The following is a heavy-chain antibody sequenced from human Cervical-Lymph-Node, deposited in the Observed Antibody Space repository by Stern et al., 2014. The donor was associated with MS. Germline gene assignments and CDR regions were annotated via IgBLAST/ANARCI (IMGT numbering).Heavy chain of an antibody. CDR2: VYYSGSI. CDR1: GGSVSSGGYF. Sequence: QVQLGQSGPGLVKPLQTLSLTCTVSGGSVSSGGYFWNWLRQHPRKGLEWIGHVYYSGSIAYNPSLKSRVTISVDTSKNQFSLRLRSVTAADTAVYYCARNPALWYFDLWGRGTLAAVSS. J-gene: IGHJ2*01. V-gene: IGHV4-31*03. CDR3: ARNPALWYFDL. D-gene: IGHD3-3*02.